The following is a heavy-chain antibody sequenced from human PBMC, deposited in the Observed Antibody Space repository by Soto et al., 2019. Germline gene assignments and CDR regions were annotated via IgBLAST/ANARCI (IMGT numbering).Heavy chain of an antibody. CDR3: AKEPEHLEGYFQD. CDR2: ISYDGSNK. CDR1: GFTFSSYG. V-gene: IGHV3-30*18. J-gene: IGHJ1*01. Sequence: QVQLVESGGGVVQPGRSLRLSCAASGFTFSSYGMHWVRQAPGKGLEWVAFISYDGSNKYYADSVKGRFTISRDNSKNTLYLQSNCLRAEETAVYYCAKEPEHLEGYFQDWGQGTLVTVFS.